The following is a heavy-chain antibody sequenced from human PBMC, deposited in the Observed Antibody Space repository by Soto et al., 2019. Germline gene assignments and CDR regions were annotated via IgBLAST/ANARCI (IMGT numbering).Heavy chain of an antibody. CDR1: GDSISSGGYY. Sequence: QVQLQESGPGQVKPSQTLSLTCTVSGDSISSGGYYWSWFRQLPGGGLEWIGYMYYRGYTDYNPSLKSRLGLSADTTKNQFCLKLSSVTAADTAVYYCARGVSSSSRHISDHCGQGTLVTVSS. V-gene: IGHV4-31*03. D-gene: IGHD6-6*01. CDR3: ARGVSSSSRHISDH. J-gene: IGHJ4*02. CDR2: MYYRGYT.